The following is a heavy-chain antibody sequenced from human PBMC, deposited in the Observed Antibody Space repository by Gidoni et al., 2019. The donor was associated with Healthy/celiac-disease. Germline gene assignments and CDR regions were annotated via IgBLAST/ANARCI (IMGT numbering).Heavy chain of an antibody. D-gene: IGHD3-16*01. J-gene: IGHJ5*02. V-gene: IGHV1-69*01. CDR2: IIPIFGTA. CDR1: GSTFSSYA. Sequence: GSTFSSYAISWVRQAPGQGLEWMGGIIPIFGTANYAQKFKGRVTITADESTSTAYMELSSLRSEETAGYYCALGGEINWFDPWGQGTLVTVSS. CDR3: ALGGEINWFDP.